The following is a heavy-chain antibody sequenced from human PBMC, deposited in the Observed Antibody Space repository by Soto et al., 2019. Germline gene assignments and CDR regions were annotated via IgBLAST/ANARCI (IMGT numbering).Heavy chain of an antibody. CDR3: GRHLSGSYFTYYYVMDV. CDR1: GGSISSSYYY. V-gene: IGHV4-39*01. D-gene: IGHD1-26*01. J-gene: IGHJ6*02. CDR2: IYYSGST. Sequence: SETLSLTCAVSGGSISSSYYYWGWIRQPPGKGPEWIGSIYYSGSTYYSSSLKSRATISVDTSKNQFYLNLSSVTAADTAVYYCGRHLSGSYFTYYYVMDVWGQGTTVTVSS.